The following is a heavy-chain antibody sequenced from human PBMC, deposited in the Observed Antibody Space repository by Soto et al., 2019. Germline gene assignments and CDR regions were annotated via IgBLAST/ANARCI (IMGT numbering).Heavy chain of an antibody. CDR2: IIPIFGTA. CDR3: ARDSATVTTILDGMDV. D-gene: IGHD4-17*01. CDR1: GGTFSSYS. Sequence: PVKVSCKASGGTFSSYSISWVRQAPGQGLEWMGGIIPIFGTANYAQKFQGRVTITADESTSTAYMELSSLRSEDTAVYYCARDSATVTTILDGMDVWGQGTTVTVSS. V-gene: IGHV1-69*13. J-gene: IGHJ6*02.